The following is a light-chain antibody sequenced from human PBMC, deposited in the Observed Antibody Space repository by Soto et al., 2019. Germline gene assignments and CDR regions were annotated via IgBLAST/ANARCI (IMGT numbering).Light chain of an antibody. V-gene: IGKV1-5*03. CDR3: QQYHNYWWT. CDR1: QTIINW. Sequence: DIQMTQSPSTLSASLGDRVTITCRASQTIINWFAWYQQKPGKAPKLLIYKASTLEGEFPSRLSGRGSETEFTLNINSLQPDDSETDYCQQYHNYWWTFGQGTKVDIK. J-gene: IGKJ1*01. CDR2: KAS.